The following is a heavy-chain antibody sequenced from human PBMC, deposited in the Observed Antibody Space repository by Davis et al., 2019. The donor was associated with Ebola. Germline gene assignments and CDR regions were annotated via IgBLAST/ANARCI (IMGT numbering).Heavy chain of an antibody. CDR3: ARGCLRGGMDV. J-gene: IGHJ6*02. CDR1: GDSVSSGG. CDR2: TYYKSKWYN. D-gene: IGHD3-10*01. Sequence: HSQTLSLTCVISGDSVSSGGWNWIRQSPSRGLEWLGRTYYKSKWYNDYAVSVKSRITINPDTSKNQFSLQLNSVTPEDTALYYCARGCLRGGMDVWGEGTTVTV. V-gene: IGHV6-1*01.